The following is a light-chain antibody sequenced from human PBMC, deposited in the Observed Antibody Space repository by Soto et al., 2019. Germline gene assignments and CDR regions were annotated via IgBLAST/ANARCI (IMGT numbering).Light chain of an antibody. CDR2: GAS. V-gene: IGKV3-20*01. J-gene: IGKJ2*01. CDR1: QSVSRSF. Sequence: EIVLTQSPGTLSLSPGERATLSCRASQSVSRSFLAWYQQKPGQAPRLLIYGASSRATGIPDRFSGSGSGTDFPLTISRLEPEDSALYYCKQYDTSPRTFGQGTKLEI. CDR3: KQYDTSPRT.